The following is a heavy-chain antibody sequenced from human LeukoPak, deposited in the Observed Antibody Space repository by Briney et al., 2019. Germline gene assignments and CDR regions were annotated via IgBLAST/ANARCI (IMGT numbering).Heavy chain of an antibody. CDR1: GFTFSSYA. CDR2: ISYDGSNK. V-gene: IGHV3-30-3*01. D-gene: IGHD6-13*01. J-gene: IGHJ4*02. Sequence: PGGSLRLSCAASGFTFSSYAMHWVRQAPGKGLEWVAVISYDGSNKYYADSVKGRFTISRDNSKNTLYLQMNSLRAEDTAVYYCARDGRIAAAGFFDYWGQGTLVTVSS. CDR3: ARDGRIAAAGFFDY.